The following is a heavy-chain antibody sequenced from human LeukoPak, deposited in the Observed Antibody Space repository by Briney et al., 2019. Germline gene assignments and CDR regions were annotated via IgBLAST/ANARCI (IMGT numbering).Heavy chain of an antibody. CDR1: GGSISGYY. D-gene: IGHD5-24*01. CDR3: ARGTEMTKIAGHYSFDQ. Sequence: PSETLSLTCSVSGGSISGYYWTWMRQPAGRGLEWSGRIYSRGTFYSNPSLESLVTISLDASNNQFSLKLASVTAADTAVYYCARGTEMTKIAGHYSFDQWGRGTLVSVSS. CDR2: IYSRGTF. J-gene: IGHJ4*02. V-gene: IGHV4-4*07.